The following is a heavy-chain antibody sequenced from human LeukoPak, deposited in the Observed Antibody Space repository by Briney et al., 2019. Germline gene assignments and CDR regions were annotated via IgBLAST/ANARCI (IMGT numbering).Heavy chain of an antibody. CDR3: AVAANKNDGFDV. CDR1: EFTFRNYA. CDR2: ITGSAHNT. J-gene: IGHJ3*01. D-gene: IGHD6-13*01. Sequence: GGSLRLSCAASEFTFRNYAMNWVRQAPGKGLEWLSSITGSAHNTYYAGSVKGRFTISRDNSKNTVYLQMNSLRAEDTAPYYCAVAANKNDGFDVWGQGTMLTVSS. V-gene: IGHV3-23*01.